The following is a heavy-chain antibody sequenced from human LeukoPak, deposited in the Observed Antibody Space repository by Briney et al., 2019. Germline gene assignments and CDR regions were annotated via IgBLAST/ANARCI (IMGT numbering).Heavy chain of an antibody. Sequence: GGSLRLSCAASGFTFSSYWMHWVRQAPGKGLVWVSRINSDGGSTSYADSVKGRFTISRDNAKNTLYLQMNSLRAEDTAVYYCARAVSSSWYSHYFDYWGQGTLVTVSS. D-gene: IGHD6-13*01. CDR1: GFTFSSYW. V-gene: IGHV3-74*01. CDR2: INSDGGST. J-gene: IGHJ4*02. CDR3: ARAVSSSWYSHYFDY.